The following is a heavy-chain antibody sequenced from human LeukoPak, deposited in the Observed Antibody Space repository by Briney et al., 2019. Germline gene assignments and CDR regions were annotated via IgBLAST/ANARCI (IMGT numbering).Heavy chain of an antibody. Sequence: GGSLRLSCAGSGFTLSSYWMHWVRQAPGKGLVWVSRMNTDVSSTRYADFVKGRFTISRDNAKSTVYLQMNSLRADDTAVYYCARGTGNFYGSSGYYFLDSWGQGTLITVAS. CDR2: MNTDVSST. V-gene: IGHV3-74*01. CDR1: GFTLSSYW. D-gene: IGHD3-22*01. CDR3: ARGTGNFYGSSGYYFLDS. J-gene: IGHJ5*01.